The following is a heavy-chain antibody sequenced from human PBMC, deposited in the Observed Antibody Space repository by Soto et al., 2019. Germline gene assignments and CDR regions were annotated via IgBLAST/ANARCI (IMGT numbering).Heavy chain of an antibody. V-gene: IGHV3-30*18. J-gene: IGHJ5*02. CDR2: ISYDGSNK. D-gene: IGHD3-10*01. CDR1: GFTFSSYG. Sequence: QVQLVESGGGVVQPGRSLRLSCAASGFTFSSYGMHWVRQAPGKGLEWVAVISYDGSNKYYADSVKGRFNISRDNSKKSLYLQMSRRRAEDTAVYYCANGGGGFGDTANNWFDTWGQGTLVTVSS. CDR3: ANGGGGFGDTANNWFDT.